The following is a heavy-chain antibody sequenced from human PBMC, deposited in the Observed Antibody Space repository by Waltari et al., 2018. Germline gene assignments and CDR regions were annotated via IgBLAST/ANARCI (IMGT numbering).Heavy chain of an antibody. J-gene: IGHJ6*03. CDR3: AASRWLQLVYYYYYMDV. CDR1: GFTVSSNY. D-gene: IGHD5-12*01. V-gene: IGHV3-53*02. Sequence: EVQLVETGGGLIQPGGSLRLSCAASGFTVSSNYMSWVRQAPGKGLEWVSVIYSGGSTYYADSVKGRFTISRDNSKNTLYLQMNSLRAEDTAVYYCAASRWLQLVYYYYYMDVWGKGTTVTVSS. CDR2: IYSGGST.